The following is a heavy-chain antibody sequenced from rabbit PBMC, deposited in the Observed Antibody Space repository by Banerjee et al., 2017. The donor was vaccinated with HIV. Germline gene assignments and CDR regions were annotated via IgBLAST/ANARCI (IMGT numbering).Heavy chain of an antibody. CDR3: ARDLTGVTGWNFNL. V-gene: IGHV1S40*01. CDR2: IYAGSSGTT. CDR1: GFSFSNSYY. J-gene: IGHJ4*01. Sequence: QSLEESGGGLVKPGASLTLTCKASGFSFSNSYYMCWVRQAPGKGLEWIACIYAGSSGTTYYANWAKGRLTISKTSSTTVTLQMTSLTAADTATYFCARDLTGVTGWNFNLWGQGTLVTV. D-gene: IGHD7-1*01.